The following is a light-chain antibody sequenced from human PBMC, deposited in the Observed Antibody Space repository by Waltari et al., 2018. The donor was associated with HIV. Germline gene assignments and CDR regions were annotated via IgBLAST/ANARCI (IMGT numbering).Light chain of an antibody. CDR1: SSNLGSKY. V-gene: IGLV1-47*01. CDR3: AAWDHGLTGPNWV. J-gene: IGLJ3*02. CDR2: RSD. Sequence: QSVLTQPPSTSGTPGQGVTISCSGSSSNLGSKYGYWYRHPPGTTPKLLIYRSDQRPSWVPDRFSASKSGTSASLAISGLQSEDEAVYYCAAWDHGLTGPNWVFGGGTRLTVL.